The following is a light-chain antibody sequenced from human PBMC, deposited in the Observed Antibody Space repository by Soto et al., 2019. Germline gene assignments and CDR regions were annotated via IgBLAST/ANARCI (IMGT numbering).Light chain of an antibody. CDR3: QQYDNWPRT. V-gene: IGKV3-15*01. CDR2: GAS. J-gene: IGKJ1*01. CDR1: QSVSNY. Sequence: IVLTQSPGTVAVSPGERATPSCRASQSVSNYIGWYQQKPGQAPRLLIYGASTRAAGIPGRFSGSASGTGFTLTISGLQSEDFAVYYCQQYDNWPRTFGQGTKVDIK.